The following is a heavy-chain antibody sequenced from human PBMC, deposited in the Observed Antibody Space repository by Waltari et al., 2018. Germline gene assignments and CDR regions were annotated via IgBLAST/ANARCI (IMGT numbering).Heavy chain of an antibody. CDR1: GVTFSSYW. D-gene: IGHD3-10*01. V-gene: IGHV3-74*01. J-gene: IGHJ4*02. Sequence: EVQLVESGGDLVQPGGSLRLSCAASGVTFSSYWMHWVRQVPGKGLVWVSRINTDGRTTDYADSVKGRFTISRDNAKNTLYLQMNSLRGEDTAVYYCARDSGGADALWGQGILVTVSS. CDR2: INTDGRTT. CDR3: ARDSGGADAL.